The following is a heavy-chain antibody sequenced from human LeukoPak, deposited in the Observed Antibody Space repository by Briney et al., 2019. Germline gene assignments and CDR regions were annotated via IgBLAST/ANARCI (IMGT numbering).Heavy chain of an antibody. CDR2: IIFNGGST. D-gene: IGHD7-27*01. Sequence: GRSLRLACAAAASTVINYAMTSVRQQPRKWIGWVSVIIFNGGSTNYADSVKGRFTSSRDNSRNTLSLQLSSLRVEDTDVYFCARGREVNWASPGTFDYWGQGTLVTVSS. J-gene: IGHJ4*02. V-gene: IGHV3-23*01. CDR1: ASTVINYA. CDR3: ARGREVNWASPGTFDY.